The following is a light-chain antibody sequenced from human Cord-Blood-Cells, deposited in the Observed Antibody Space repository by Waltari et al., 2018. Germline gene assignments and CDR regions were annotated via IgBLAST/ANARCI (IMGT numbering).Light chain of an antibody. CDR2: EGS. CDR3: CSYAGSSTFVV. CDR1: SSDVGSYNL. V-gene: IGLV2-23*01. J-gene: IGLJ2*01. Sequence: QSALPPPASVSGSPGQSITISCTGTSSDVGSYNLVSWYQQHPGKAPKLMIYEGSKRTSGVSNRFSGSKSGNTASLTISGLQAEDEADYYCCSYAGSSTFVVFGGGTKLTVL.